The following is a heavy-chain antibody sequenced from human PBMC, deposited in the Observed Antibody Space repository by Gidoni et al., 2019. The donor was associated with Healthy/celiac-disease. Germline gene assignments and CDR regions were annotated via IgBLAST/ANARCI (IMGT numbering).Heavy chain of an antibody. D-gene: IGHD4-17*01. J-gene: IGHJ6*02. Sequence: EVQLVESGGSVVRPGGSLRLSCAASGCTFDDYGMSWVRQAPGKGLEWVSGINWNGGTTGYADSVKGRFTISRDNAKNSLYLQMNSLRVDDTALYRCARAATAFHYYYGMDVWGQGTTVTVSS. CDR1: GCTFDDYG. CDR3: ARAATAFHYYYGMDV. CDR2: INWNGGTT. V-gene: IGHV3-20*01.